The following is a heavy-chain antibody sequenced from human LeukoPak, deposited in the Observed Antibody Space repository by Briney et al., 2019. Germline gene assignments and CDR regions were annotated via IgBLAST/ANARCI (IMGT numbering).Heavy chain of an antibody. V-gene: IGHV1-18*01. D-gene: IGHD3-22*01. Sequence: GASVKVSCKASGYSFTNYGISWVRQAPGQGLESMGWISAYNGNTNYAPRLQGRVTMTTDTSTRTAYMELRSLRSDDTAVYFCASGGGDDTSGYYDAFDIWGQGTMVTVSS. J-gene: IGHJ3*02. CDR2: ISAYNGNT. CDR3: ASGGGDDTSGYYDAFDI. CDR1: GYSFTNYG.